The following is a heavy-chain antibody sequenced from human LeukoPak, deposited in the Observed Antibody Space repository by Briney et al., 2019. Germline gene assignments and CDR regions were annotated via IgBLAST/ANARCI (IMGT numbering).Heavy chain of an antibody. CDR2: IDTSGST. CDR3: AGAITMIRGVSYSRTGWFDP. Sequence: PSETLSLTCTVSGGSIGSNSYYWNWIRQPAGKGLEWIGRIDTSGSTIYNPSLRSRVTISRDTSRNQFFLRLSSVTAADMAVYYCAGAITMIRGVSYSRTGWFDPWGQGTPVSVSS. CDR1: GGSIGSNSYY. V-gene: IGHV4-61*02. D-gene: IGHD3-10*01. J-gene: IGHJ5*02.